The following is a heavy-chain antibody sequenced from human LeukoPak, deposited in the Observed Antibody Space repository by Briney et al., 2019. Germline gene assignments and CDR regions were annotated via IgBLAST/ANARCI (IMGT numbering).Heavy chain of an antibody. J-gene: IGHJ3*02. V-gene: IGHV3-21*01. CDR1: GFTFSSYN. CDR3: ARDRTRDAFDI. Sequence: GGSLRLSCAASGFTFSSYNMNWVRQAPGKGLEWASSISSSSSYIYYADSVKGRFTISRDNAKNSLYLQMNSLRAEDTAVYYCARDRTRDAFDIWGQGTMVTVSS. D-gene: IGHD2-8*01. CDR2: ISSSSSYI.